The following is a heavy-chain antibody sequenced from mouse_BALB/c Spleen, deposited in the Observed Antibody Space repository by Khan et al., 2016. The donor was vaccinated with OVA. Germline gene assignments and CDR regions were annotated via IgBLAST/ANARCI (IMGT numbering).Heavy chain of an antibody. CDR3: ARPPYFSYVMDN. J-gene: IGHJ4*01. V-gene: IGHV9-3-1*01. Sequence: QIQLVQSGPELKKPGETVKISCKASGHTFTKYGMNWVKQAPGKGLKWMGWINTYTGEPTYADDFNGRFAFSLETSASTAYLQFNNLKNEDTATYCCARPPYFSYVMDNWGQGTSVTVSS. CDR2: INTYTGEP. CDR1: GHTFTKYG. D-gene: IGHD2-10*01.